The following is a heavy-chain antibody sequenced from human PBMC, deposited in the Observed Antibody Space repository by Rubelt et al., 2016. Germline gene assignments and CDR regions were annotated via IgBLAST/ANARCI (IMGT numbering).Heavy chain of an antibody. Sequence: EVQLLESGGGLVQPGGSLRLSCAASGFTFSSYSMNWVRQAPGKGLEWVSGISWNSGSIGYADSVKGRFTISRDNSKNTLYLQMNSLRAEDTAVYYCARFLGWLRAFDYWGQGTLVTVSS. CDR3: ARFLGWLRAFDY. J-gene: IGHJ4*02. CDR2: ISWNSGSI. CDR1: GFTFSSYS. D-gene: IGHD2-15*01. V-gene: IGHV3-48*01.